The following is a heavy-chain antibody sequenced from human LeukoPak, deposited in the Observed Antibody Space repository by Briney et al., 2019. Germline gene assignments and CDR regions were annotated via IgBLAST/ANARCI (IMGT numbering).Heavy chain of an antibody. CDR2: INHSGST. CDR3: ASSVAALDY. D-gene: IGHD2-15*01. J-gene: IGHJ4*02. Sequence: SETLSLNCAVYGGSFSGYYWSWIRQPPGKGLEWIGEINHSGSTNYNPSLKNRVTISVDTSKNQFSLKLSSVTAADTAVYYCASSVAALDYWGQGTLVTVSS. V-gene: IGHV4-34*01. CDR1: GGSFSGYY.